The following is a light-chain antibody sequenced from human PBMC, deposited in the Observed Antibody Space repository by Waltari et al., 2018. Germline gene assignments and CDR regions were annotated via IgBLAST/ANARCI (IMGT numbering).Light chain of an antibody. V-gene: IGLV2-23*02. CDR3: CSYAGSSTFV. J-gene: IGLJ2*01. CDR2: DVN. Sequence: QSALTQPATVSGSPTQSITISSTGTSSDVGSYTLFSWYTQHPGRAPKLMISDVNKRPSGISNRFSGSKSGNTASLTISGLQAEDEADYYCCSYAGSSTFVFGGGTKLTVL. CDR1: SSDVGSYTL.